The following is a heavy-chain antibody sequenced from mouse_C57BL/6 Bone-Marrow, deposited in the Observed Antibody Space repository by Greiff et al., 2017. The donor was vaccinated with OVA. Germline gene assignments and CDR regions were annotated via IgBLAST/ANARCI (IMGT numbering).Heavy chain of an antibody. CDR2: INPNNGGT. CDR1: GYTFTDYY. CDR3: ARCSYYYAMDY. D-gene: IGHD3-1*01. Sequence: EAQLQQSGPELVKPGASVKISCKASGYTFTDYYMNWVKQSHGKSLEWIGDINPNNGGTSYNQKFKGKATLTVDKSSSTAYMELRSLTSEDSAVYYCARCSYYYAMDYWGQGTSVTVSS. V-gene: IGHV1-26*01. J-gene: IGHJ4*01.